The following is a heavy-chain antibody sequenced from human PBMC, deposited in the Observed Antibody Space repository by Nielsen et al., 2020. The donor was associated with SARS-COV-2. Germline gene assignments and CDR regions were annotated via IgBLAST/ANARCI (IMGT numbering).Heavy chain of an antibody. V-gene: IGHV3-23*01. D-gene: IGHD6-13*01. CDR2: ITGSGDST. J-gene: IGHJ4*02. CDR1: GFTFTSYA. CDR3: AKEGLSIAAAGTVDY. Sequence: GESLKISCAASGFTFTSYALTWVRQAPGMGLEWVSSITGSGDSTFYADSVKGRFTISRDNSKNTLYLQMNSLRADDTAVYYCAKEGLSIAAAGTVDYWGQGTLVAVSS.